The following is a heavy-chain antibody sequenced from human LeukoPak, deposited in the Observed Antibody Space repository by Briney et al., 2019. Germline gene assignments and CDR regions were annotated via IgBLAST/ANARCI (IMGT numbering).Heavy chain of an antibody. Sequence: PGGSLRLSCAASGFTFSSYWMSWVRQAPGKGLEWVANIKQDGSEKYYVGSVKGRFTISRDNAKNSLYLQMNSLRAEDTAVYYCLRGRPGIAVAGDYWGQGTLVTVSS. V-gene: IGHV3-7*01. CDR3: LRGRPGIAVAGDY. CDR2: IKQDGSEK. D-gene: IGHD6-19*01. J-gene: IGHJ4*02. CDR1: GFTFSSYW.